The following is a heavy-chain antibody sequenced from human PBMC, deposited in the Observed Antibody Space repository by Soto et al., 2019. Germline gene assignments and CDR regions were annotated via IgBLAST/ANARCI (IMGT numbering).Heavy chain of an antibody. D-gene: IGHD5-12*01. J-gene: IGHJ4*02. V-gene: IGHV5-10-1*01. CDR1: GYSFTSYW. CDR2: IDPSDSYT. Sequence: PGESLKISCKGSGYSFTSYWISWVRQMPGKGLEWMGRIDPSDSYTNYSPSFQGHVTIPADKSISTAYLQWSSLKASDTAMDYCARHVRGYSGYDYIDYWGQGTLVNVSS. CDR3: ARHVRGYSGYDYIDY.